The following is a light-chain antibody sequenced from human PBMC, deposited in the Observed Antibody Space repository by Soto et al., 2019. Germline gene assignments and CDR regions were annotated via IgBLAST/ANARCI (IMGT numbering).Light chain of an antibody. Sequence: QSALTQPASVSGSPGQSITISCTGTSSDIGAYKHVSWYQQHPGKAPKLMIYEVSNRPSGVSNRFSGSKSGNTASLTISGLQAEDEADYYCSSYTSSSTVVFGGGTQLTVL. V-gene: IGLV2-14*01. CDR3: SSYTSSSTVV. CDR2: EVS. CDR1: SSDIGAYKH. J-gene: IGLJ2*01.